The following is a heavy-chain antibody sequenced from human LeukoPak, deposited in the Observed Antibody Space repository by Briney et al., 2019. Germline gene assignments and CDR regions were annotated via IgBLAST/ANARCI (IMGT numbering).Heavy chain of an antibody. V-gene: IGHV1-2*02. CDR3: ARIGISARGTNFHH. Sequence: ASVKVSCKTSGYSFIDCYIHWVRQAPGQGLEWMGWINSNSADTNYAQNFQGSVTMTRDTSISTAYMELSRLRSDDTALYYCARIGISARGTNFHHWGQGTLVTVSS. CDR2: INSNSADT. CDR1: GYSFIDCY. J-gene: IGHJ1*01. D-gene: IGHD6-13*01.